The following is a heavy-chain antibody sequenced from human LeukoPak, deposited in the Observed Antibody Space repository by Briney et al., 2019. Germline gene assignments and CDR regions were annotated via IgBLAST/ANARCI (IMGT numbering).Heavy chain of an antibody. J-gene: IGHJ2*01. V-gene: IGHV3-23*03. CDR2: IYSGGSGST. CDR1: GFTVSSSY. Sequence: GGSLRLSCAASGFTVSSSYMSWVRQAPGRGLEWVSVIYSGGSGSTYYADSVKGRFTISRDNSKNTLYMQMNNLRADDTAIYYCAKDRSFYGAPWYFDLWGRGTLVTVSS. D-gene: IGHD4-17*01. CDR3: AKDRSFYGAPWYFDL.